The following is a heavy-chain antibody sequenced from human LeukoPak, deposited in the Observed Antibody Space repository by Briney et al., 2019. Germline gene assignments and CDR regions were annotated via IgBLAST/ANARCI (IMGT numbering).Heavy chain of an antibody. D-gene: IGHD3-9*01. CDR1: GFTFSSYG. CDR2: VWYDGSNK. Sequence: PGGSLRLSCAASGFTFSSYGMHWVRQAPGKGLEWVAVVWYDGSNKYYADSVEGRFTISRDNSKNTLYLQMNSLRAEDTAVYYCARGTVTISNAFDIWGQGTMVTVSS. V-gene: IGHV3-33*01. J-gene: IGHJ3*02. CDR3: ARGTVTISNAFDI.